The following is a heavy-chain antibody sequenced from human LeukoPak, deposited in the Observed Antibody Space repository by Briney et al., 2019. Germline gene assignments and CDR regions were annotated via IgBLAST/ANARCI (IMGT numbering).Heavy chain of an antibody. CDR3: ARVRDGYNPFDY. Sequence: SETLSLTCTVSGGSVSSGSYYWSWIRQPPGKGLEWIGYIYYSGSTNYNPSLKSRVTISVDTSKNQFSLKLSSVTAADTAVYYCARVRDGYNPFDYWGQGTLVTVSS. D-gene: IGHD5-24*01. CDR1: GGSVSSGSYY. CDR2: IYYSGST. V-gene: IGHV4-61*01. J-gene: IGHJ4*02.